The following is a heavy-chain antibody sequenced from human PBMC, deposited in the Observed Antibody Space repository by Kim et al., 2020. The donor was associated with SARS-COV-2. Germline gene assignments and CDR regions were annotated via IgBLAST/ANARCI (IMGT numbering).Heavy chain of an antibody. CDR1: GGSISSGGYY. Sequence: SETLSLTCTVSGGSISSGGYYWSWIRQHPGKGLEWIGYIYYSGSTYYNPSLKSRVTISVDTSKNQFSLKLSSVTAADTAVYYCARDSGITIFGVAGWFDPWGQGTLVTVSS. V-gene: IGHV4-31*03. J-gene: IGHJ5*02. D-gene: IGHD3-3*01. CDR2: IYYSGST. CDR3: ARDSGITIFGVAGWFDP.